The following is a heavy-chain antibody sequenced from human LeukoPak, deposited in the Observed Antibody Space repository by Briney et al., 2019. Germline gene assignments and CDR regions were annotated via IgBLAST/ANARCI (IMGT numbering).Heavy chain of an antibody. D-gene: IGHD6-13*01. CDR3: ARDRYSSSWINWFDP. CDR2: ISSSGSTI. CDR1: GFTFSSYG. Sequence: EGSLGLSCAASGFTFSSYGMHWVRQAPGKGLEWVSYISSSGSTIYYADSVKGRFTISRDNAKNSLYLQMNSLRAEDTAVYYCARDRYSSSWINWFDPWGQGTLVTVSS. V-gene: IGHV3-48*04. J-gene: IGHJ5*02.